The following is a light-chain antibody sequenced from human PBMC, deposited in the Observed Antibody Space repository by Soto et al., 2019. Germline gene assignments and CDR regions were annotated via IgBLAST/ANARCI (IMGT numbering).Light chain of an antibody. Sequence: EIVLTQSPGTLSLSPGARASLSCRASQSVNSQLAWYQQKSGQAPRLLIYDASRSATDIPDRFSGSGSGTDFSLTISRLEPEDFAVYYCQQYGSSSLTFGGGTKIEIK. V-gene: IGKV3-20*01. CDR2: DAS. J-gene: IGKJ4*01. CDR1: QSVNSQ. CDR3: QQYGSSSLT.